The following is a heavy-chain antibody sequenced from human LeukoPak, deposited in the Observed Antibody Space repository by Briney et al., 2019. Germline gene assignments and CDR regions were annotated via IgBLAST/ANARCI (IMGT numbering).Heavy chain of an antibody. CDR1: GFTVSSNY. CDR3: ARDLSVGSSWASDAFDI. CDR2: IYSGGST. J-gene: IGHJ3*02. D-gene: IGHD6-13*01. V-gene: IGHV3-66*02. Sequence: GGSLRLSCAASGFTVSSNYMSWVRQAPGKGLEWVSVIYSGGSTYYADSVKGRFTISRDNSENTLYLQMNSLRAEDTAVYYCARDLSVGSSWASDAFDIWGQGTMVTVSS.